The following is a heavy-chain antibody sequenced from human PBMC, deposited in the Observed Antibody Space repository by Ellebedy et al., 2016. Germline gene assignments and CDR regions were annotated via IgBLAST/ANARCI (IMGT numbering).Heavy chain of an antibody. Sequence: SETLSLTCAVYGGSFSGYYWSWIRQPPGKGLEWIGEINHSGSTNYNPSLKSRVTISVDTSKNQFSLKLSSVTAADTAVYYCARDLGIAAAADLYGMDVWGQGTTVTVSS. J-gene: IGHJ6*02. CDR3: ARDLGIAAAADLYGMDV. CDR2: INHSGST. D-gene: IGHD6-13*01. V-gene: IGHV4-34*01. CDR1: GGSFSGYY.